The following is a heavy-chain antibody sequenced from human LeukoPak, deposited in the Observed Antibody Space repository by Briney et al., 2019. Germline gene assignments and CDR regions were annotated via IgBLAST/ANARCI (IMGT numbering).Heavy chain of an antibody. J-gene: IGHJ4*02. CDR1: GFTFSSYA. Sequence: GGSLRLSCAASGFTFSSYAMSWVRQAPGKGLEWVSAISGSGGSTYYADSVKGRFTISRDNAKNSLYLQMNSLRAEDTAVYYCARGGRYFDWWGQGTLVTVSS. D-gene: IGHD3-9*01. CDR2: ISGSGGST. V-gene: IGHV3-23*01. CDR3: ARGGRYFDW.